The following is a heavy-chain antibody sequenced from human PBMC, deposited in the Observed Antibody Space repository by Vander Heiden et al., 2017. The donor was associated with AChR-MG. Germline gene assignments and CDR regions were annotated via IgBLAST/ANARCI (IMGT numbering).Heavy chain of an antibody. CDR1: GFTFDDYT. J-gene: IGHJ4*02. D-gene: IGHD6-19*01. Sequence: EVQLVESGGVVVQPGGSLSLSCAASGFTFDDYTVQWVRQAPGKGLEWVSLISWEGGSTYYADSVKGRFTISRDNSKNSLYLQMNSLRTEDTALYYCAKYSSGLDYWGQGTLVTVSS. CDR3: AKYSSGLDY. CDR2: ISWEGGST. V-gene: IGHV3-43*01.